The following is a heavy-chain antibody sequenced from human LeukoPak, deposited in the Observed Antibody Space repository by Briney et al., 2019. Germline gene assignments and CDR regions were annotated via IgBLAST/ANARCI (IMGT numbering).Heavy chain of an antibody. CDR3: ARQGLYDSSDFWTFQH. D-gene: IGHD3/OR15-3a*01. J-gene: IGHJ1*01. Sequence: PGGSLRLSCAASGFIFSDYYMSWIRQTPEKGLEWRSYISSSSGDKNYADSLKGRFTISRDNAKNSVYLQMNSLSAEDTAVYYCARQGLYDSSDFWTFQHWGQGTLVTVSS. CDR1: GFIFSDYY. CDR2: ISSSSGDK. V-gene: IGHV3-11*06.